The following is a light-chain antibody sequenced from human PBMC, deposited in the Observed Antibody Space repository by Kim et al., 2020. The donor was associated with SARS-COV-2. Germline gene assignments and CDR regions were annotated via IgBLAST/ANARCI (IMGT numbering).Light chain of an antibody. CDR2: DEN. CDR3: CSRDSTAKDYV. Sequence: SSELTHDPTVSVALGQTVRITCQGDSLRKSYASWYQQKPGQAPILVMSDENNRPSGIPDRFSGSSSGSTASLTITGAQAEDEADYYCCSRDSTAKDYVFGTGTKVTVL. V-gene: IGLV3-19*01. CDR1: SLRKSY. J-gene: IGLJ1*01.